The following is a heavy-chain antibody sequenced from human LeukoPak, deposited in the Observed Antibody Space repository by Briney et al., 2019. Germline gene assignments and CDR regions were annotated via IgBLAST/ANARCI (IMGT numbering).Heavy chain of an antibody. CDR3: ARDLRLGYYDSSFPDY. Sequence: GGALRLSCAASGFTFSRYGMHWVRQGPGKGLEWVAVIWYDGSKKYYADSVKGRFTISRDNSKNTLYLQMNSLRAEDTAVYYCARDLRLGYYDSSFPDYWGQGTLVTVSS. D-gene: IGHD3-22*01. CDR1: GFTFSRYG. CDR2: IWYDGSKK. J-gene: IGHJ4*02. V-gene: IGHV3-33*01.